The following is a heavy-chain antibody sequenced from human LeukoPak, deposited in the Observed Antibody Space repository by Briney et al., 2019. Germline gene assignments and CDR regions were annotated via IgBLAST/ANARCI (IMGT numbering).Heavy chain of an antibody. CDR2: IYSGGST. J-gene: IGHJ6*02. D-gene: IGHD3-9*01. CDR3: ASNPVRASGSYPIRYFDWYYYYYGMDV. Sequence: GGSLTLSCAASGFTVSSNYMSWVRQAPGKGLEWVSVIYSGGSTYYADSVKGRFTISRDNSKNTLYLQMNSLRAEDTAVYYCASNPVRASGSYPIRYFDWYYYYYGMDVWGQGTTVTVSS. CDR1: GFTVSSNY. V-gene: IGHV3-66*01.